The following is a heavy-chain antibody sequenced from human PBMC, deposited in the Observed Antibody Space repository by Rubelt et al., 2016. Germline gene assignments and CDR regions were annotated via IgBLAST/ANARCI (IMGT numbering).Heavy chain of an antibody. D-gene: IGHD3-3*01. Sequence: QVQLVQSGAEVKKPGSSVKVSCKASGGTFSSYAISWVRPAPGQGLEWMGRIIPILGIANYAQQFQGRLRITRDESTSTDYRGLSSLRSGDTAVYYCATGGDFGVVIPNWFDPWGQGTLFTVSS. J-gene: IGHJ5*02. V-gene: IGHV1-69*04. CDR2: IIPILGIA. CDR3: ATGGDFGVVIPNWFDP. CDR1: GGTFSSYA.